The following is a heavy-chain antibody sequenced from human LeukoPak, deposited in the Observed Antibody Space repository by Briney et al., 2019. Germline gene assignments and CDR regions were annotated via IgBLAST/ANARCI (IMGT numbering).Heavy chain of an antibody. Sequence: GASVNVFCKASGYTFPSYFMHWERQAPGQGLEWMGIINPTGGSTTYAQKFQGRVTMTRDTSTSTVYMELSSLRSDDTAVYYCARTAARRFDYWGQGTLVTVSS. D-gene: IGHD6-6*01. V-gene: IGHV1-46*01. CDR1: GYTFPSYF. J-gene: IGHJ4*02. CDR2: INPTGGST. CDR3: ARTAARRFDY.